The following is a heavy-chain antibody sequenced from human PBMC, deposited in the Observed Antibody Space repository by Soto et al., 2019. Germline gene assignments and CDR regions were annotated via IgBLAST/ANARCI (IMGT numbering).Heavy chain of an antibody. J-gene: IGHJ5*02. CDR2: VYATGTS. Sequence: SETLSLACSVSGGSMSKFYWSWIRKTAGKGLEWMGRVYATGTSDYNPSLRSRIAMSVDISKKTFSLRLRSVTAADTGVYYCVRDGSKTLRDCFDPWGQGILVTVS. CDR1: GGSMSKFY. V-gene: IGHV4-4*07. D-gene: IGHD4-17*01. CDR3: VRDGSKTLRDCFDP.